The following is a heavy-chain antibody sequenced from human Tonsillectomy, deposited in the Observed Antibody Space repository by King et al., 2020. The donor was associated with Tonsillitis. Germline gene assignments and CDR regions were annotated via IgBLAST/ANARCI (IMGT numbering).Heavy chain of an antibody. V-gene: IGHV4-34*01. CDR3: ARAPMEYAVTTPYYFHGMDV. CDR1: GGSFSGYN. CDR2: INHSGST. Sequence: VQLQQWGAGLLKPSETLSLTCAVYGGSFSGYNWSWIRQPPGKGLEWIGEINHSGSTNYSPSLKSRVTISVDTSKNQFSLKVSSVTAADTAVYYCARAPMEYAVTTPYYFHGMDVWGLGTTVTVSS. D-gene: IGHD4-11*01. J-gene: IGHJ6*02.